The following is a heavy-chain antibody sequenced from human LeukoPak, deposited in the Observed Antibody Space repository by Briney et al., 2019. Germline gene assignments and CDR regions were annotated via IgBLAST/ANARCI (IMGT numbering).Heavy chain of an antibody. V-gene: IGHV3-48*04. CDR2: ISSSSSTI. CDR1: GFTFSSYS. D-gene: IGHD2-8*01. Sequence: GGSLRLSCAASGFTFSSYSMNWVRQAPGKGLEWVSYISSSSSTIYYADSVKGRFTISRDNAKNSLYLQVNSLRAEDTAVYYCARDSAPCTNGVCYSMYYMDVWGKGTTVTVS. J-gene: IGHJ6*03. CDR3: ARDSAPCTNGVCYSMYYMDV.